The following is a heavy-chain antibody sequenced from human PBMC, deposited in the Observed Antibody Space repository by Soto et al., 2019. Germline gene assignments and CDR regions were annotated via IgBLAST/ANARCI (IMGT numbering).Heavy chain of an antibody. D-gene: IGHD4-17*01. J-gene: IGHJ6*03. CDR3: AKDPAYGDYYYYYMDV. Sequence: GGSLRLSCEASGFTFSSYGMHWIRQAPGKGLEWVAVISYDGSNKYYADSVKGRFTISRDNSKNTLYLQMNSLRAEDTAVYYCAKDPAYGDYYYYYMDVWGKGTTVTVSS. CDR2: ISYDGSNK. V-gene: IGHV3-30*18. CDR1: GFTFSSYG.